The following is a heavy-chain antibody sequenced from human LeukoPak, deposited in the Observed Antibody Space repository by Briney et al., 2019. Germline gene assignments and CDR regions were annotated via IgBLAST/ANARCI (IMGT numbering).Heavy chain of an antibody. D-gene: IGHD3-9*01. Sequence: ASVKVSCKASGYTFTSYYMHWVRQAPGQGLEWMGIINPSGGSTSYAQKFQGRVTMNRDTSTSTVYMELSSLRSEDTAVYYCARDDRAYYDILTGHSFGLFDYWGQGTLVTVSS. CDR1: GYTFTSYY. CDR3: ARDDRAYYDILTGHSFGLFDY. V-gene: IGHV1-46*01. J-gene: IGHJ4*02. CDR2: INPSGGST.